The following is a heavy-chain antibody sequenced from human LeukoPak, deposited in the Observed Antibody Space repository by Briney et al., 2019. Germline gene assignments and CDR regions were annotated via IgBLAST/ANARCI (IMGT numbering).Heavy chain of an antibody. Sequence: PGESLKIPCKGSGYSFTSYWIGWVRQMPGKGLEWMGIIYPGDSDTRYSPSFQGQVTISADKSISTAYLQWSSLKASDTAMYYCARPFTIFGVVTAFDIWGQGTMVTVSS. J-gene: IGHJ3*02. CDR1: GYSFTSYW. CDR2: IYPGDSDT. V-gene: IGHV5-51*01. CDR3: ARPFTIFGVVTAFDI. D-gene: IGHD3-3*01.